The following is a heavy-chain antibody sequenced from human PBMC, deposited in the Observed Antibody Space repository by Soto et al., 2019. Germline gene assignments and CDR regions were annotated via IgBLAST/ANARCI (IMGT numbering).Heavy chain of an antibody. J-gene: IGHJ4*02. CDR3: AKMVGTTLVDY. V-gene: IGHV4-4*02. CDR2: IHHSGNS. CDR1: GASISSTSSGDW. Sequence: QVQLQESGPGLVKPSGTLSLTCTVSGASISSTSSGDWWSWVRQPPGKGLEWIGEIHHSGNSNYNPSLTSRVTMSVDKSKNQFSLRLSSVTAAYTAVYYCAKMVGTTLVDYWGQGTLVTVSS. D-gene: IGHD1-26*01.